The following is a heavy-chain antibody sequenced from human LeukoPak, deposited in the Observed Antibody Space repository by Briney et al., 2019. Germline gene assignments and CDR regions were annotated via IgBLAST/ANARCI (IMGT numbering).Heavy chain of an antibody. CDR1: GFTFSSYA. D-gene: IGHD3-22*01. J-gene: IGHJ3*02. CDR3: TREWAVTMIVAGPFDI. Sequence: GGSLRLSFAASGFTFSSYAMSWVRQAPGKGLEWVSAISGSGGSTYYADSVKGRFTISRDNSKNTLYLQVNSLKTEDTAVYYCTREWAVTMIVAGPFDIWGQGTMVTVSS. CDR2: ISGSGGST. V-gene: IGHV3-23*01.